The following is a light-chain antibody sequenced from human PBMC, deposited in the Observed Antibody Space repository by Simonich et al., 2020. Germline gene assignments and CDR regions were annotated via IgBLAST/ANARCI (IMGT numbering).Light chain of an antibody. V-gene: IGKV1-39*01. J-gene: IGKJ3*01. CDR2: AAS. CDR1: QSIGIY. CDR3: QQSYSTPFT. Sequence: DIQMTQSPASLSASVGDRDTITCRASQSIGIYLTWLQQKPGKAPKHLIYAASSLQSGVPSRFSGSGSGTDFTLTISSLQPEDFATYYCQQSYSTPFTFGPGTKVDIK.